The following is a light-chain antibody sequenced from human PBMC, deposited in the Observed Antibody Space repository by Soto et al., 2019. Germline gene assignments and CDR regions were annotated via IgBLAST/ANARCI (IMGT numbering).Light chain of an antibody. CDR3: SSKTTSSTNWV. V-gene: IGLV2-14*01. Sequence: QSALTQPASVSGSPGQSITISCTGTSSDVGGYNYVSWYQQHPGKAPKLMIYEFSNRPSGVSNRSSGYKSGNTASLTISGLQAEDEAEYYCSSKTTSSTNWVFGGGTKLTVL. CDR1: SSDVGGYNY. J-gene: IGLJ3*02. CDR2: EFS.